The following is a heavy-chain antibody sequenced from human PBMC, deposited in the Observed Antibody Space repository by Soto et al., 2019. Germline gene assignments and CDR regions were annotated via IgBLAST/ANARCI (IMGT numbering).Heavy chain of an antibody. V-gene: IGHV3-21*01. CDR1: GFTFSSYI. J-gene: IGHJ4*02. Sequence: PGGSLILSCAASGFTFSSYIMNWVRQAPGKGLEWVSSISSSSSYIYYADSVKGRFTISRDNAKNSLYLQMNSLRAEDTAVYYCARDSGYYDSSGYYFDYWGQGTLVTVSS. CDR2: ISSSSSYI. D-gene: IGHD3-22*01. CDR3: ARDSGYYDSSGYYFDY.